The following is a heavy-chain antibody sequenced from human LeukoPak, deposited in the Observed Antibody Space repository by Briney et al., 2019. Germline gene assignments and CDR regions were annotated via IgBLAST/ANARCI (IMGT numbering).Heavy chain of an antibody. Sequence: SETLSLTCAVYGGSFSGYYWSWIRQPPGKGLEWIGEINHSGSTNYNPSLKSRVTISVDTSKNQFSLKLSSVTAADTAVYYCARGRLSDAFDIWGQGTMVTVSS. CDR3: ARGRLSDAFDI. V-gene: IGHV4-34*01. J-gene: IGHJ3*02. CDR2: INHSGST. CDR1: GGSFSGYY.